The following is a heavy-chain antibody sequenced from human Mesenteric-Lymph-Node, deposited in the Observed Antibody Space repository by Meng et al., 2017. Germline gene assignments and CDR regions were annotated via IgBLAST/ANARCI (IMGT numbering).Heavy chain of an antibody. V-gene: IGHV3-15*01. CDR1: GFTFSNVW. CDR2: IKSKTDGGTT. D-gene: IGHD3-10*01. J-gene: IGHJ4*02. Sequence: GGSLRLSCAASGFTFSNVWMNWVRQAPGKGLEWVGRIKSKTDGGTTDYAAPVKGRFTISRDDSKNTLYLQMNSLKTEDTAVYYCTTDSSLLWFGELFGYWGQGTLVTVSS. CDR3: TTDSSLLWFGELFGY.